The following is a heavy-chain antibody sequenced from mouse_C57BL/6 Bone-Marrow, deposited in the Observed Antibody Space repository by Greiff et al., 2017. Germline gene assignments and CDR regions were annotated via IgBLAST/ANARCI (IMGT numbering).Heavy chain of an antibody. Sequence: LVESGAELVRPGTSVKVSCKASGYAFTNYLIEWVKQRPGQGLEWIGVINPGSGGTNYNEKFKGKATLTADKSSSTAYMQLSSLTSEDSAVYFCARRRSTYYGSSLDYWGQGTTLTVSS. CDR3: ARRRSTYYGSSLDY. J-gene: IGHJ2*01. V-gene: IGHV1-54*01. D-gene: IGHD1-1*01. CDR2: INPGSGGT. CDR1: GYAFTNYL.